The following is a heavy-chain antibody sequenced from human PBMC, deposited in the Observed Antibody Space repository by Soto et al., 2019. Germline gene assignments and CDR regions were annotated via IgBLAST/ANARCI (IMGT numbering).Heavy chain of an antibody. J-gene: IGHJ3*02. CDR1: GGSISSYY. V-gene: IGHV4-59*01. Sequence: QVQLQESGPGLVKPSETLSLTCTVSGGSISSYYWSWIRQPPGKGLECIGYIYYSGSTNYNPSLKRQVTISVETSKHQFSLKLSSVTAADTAVYYCARVVTPTIQWLVRGAFDIWGKGTMVTFSS. D-gene: IGHD6-19*01. CDR3: ARVVTPTIQWLVRGAFDI. CDR2: IYYSGST.